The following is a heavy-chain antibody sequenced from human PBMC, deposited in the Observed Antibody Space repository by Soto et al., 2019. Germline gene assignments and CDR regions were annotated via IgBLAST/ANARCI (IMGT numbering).Heavy chain of an antibody. CDR3: SRSRPTGRRDYYYYGMDV. CDR2: ISNDGSNQ. Sequence: HPGGSLRLSCFVSGFPFSSFGMHWVRQAPGKGLEWVSSISNDGSNQRYADSVKGRFTISRDNSKNTVYLQLNSLRGEDTAVYYCSRSRPTGRRDYYYYGMDVWGQGTPVTVSS. D-gene: IGHD1-1*01. CDR1: GFPFSSFG. J-gene: IGHJ6*02. V-gene: IGHV3-30*03.